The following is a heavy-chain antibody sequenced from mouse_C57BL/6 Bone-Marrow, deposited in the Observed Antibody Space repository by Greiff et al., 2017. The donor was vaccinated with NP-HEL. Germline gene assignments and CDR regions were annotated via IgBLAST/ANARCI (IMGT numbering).Heavy chain of an antibody. V-gene: IGHV1-15*01. J-gene: IGHJ3*01. CDR1: GYTFTDYE. Sequence: SGAEPVRPGASVTLSCKASGYTFTDYEMHWVKQTPVHGLEWIGAIDPETGGTAYNQKFKGKAILTADKSSSTAYMELRSLTSEDSAVYYCTRHYDYDSWFAYWGQGTLVTVSA. CDR3: TRHYDYDSWFAY. CDR2: IDPETGGT. D-gene: IGHD2-4*01.